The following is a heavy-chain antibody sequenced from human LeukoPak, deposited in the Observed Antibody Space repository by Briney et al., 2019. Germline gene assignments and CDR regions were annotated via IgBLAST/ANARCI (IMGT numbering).Heavy chain of an antibody. J-gene: IGHJ6*02. Sequence: SETLSLTCTVSGGSISSYYWSWIRQPPGKGPEWIGYIYYSGSTNYNPSLKSRVTISVDTSKNQFSLKLSSVTAADTAVYYCARGGGYYRYYYYGMDVWGQGTTVTVSS. V-gene: IGHV4-59*01. CDR2: IYYSGST. CDR1: GGSISSYY. CDR3: ARGGGYYRYYYYGMDV. D-gene: IGHD3-22*01.